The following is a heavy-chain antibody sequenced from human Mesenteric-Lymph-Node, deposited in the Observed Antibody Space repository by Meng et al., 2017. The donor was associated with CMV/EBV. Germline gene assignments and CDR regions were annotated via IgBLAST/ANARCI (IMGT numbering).Heavy chain of an antibody. Sequence: GESLKISCAASGFTFSSFAMNWVRQAPGKGLEWVGRIRSKANSYATAYAASVKGRFTISRDDSKNTAYLQMNSLKTEDTAVYYCTRSNYCSSTSCYPYNWFDPWGQGTLVTVSS. CDR2: IRSKANSYAT. V-gene: IGHV3-73*01. D-gene: IGHD2-2*01. CDR1: GFTFSSFA. CDR3: TRSNYCSSTSCYPYNWFDP. J-gene: IGHJ5*02.